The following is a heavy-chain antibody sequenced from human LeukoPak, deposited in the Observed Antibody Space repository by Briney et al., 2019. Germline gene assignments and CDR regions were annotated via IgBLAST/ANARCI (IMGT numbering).Heavy chain of an antibody. V-gene: IGHV3-23*01. Sequence: GGSLRLSCAASGFPFSSYAMCWVRQAPGKGLEWVSAISGSGGSTYYADSVKGRFTISRDNSKNTLYLQMNSLRAEDTAVYYCAKVDELLGVFDYWGQGTLVTVSS. D-gene: IGHD1-26*01. CDR1: GFPFSSYA. CDR3: AKVDELLGVFDY. J-gene: IGHJ4*02. CDR2: ISGSGGST.